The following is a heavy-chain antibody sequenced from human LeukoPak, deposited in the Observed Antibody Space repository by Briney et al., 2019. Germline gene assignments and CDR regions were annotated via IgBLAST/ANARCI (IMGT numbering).Heavy chain of an antibody. Sequence: ASVKVSCKASGGTFSSYAISWVRQAPGQGLEWMGRIIPIFGTANYAQKFQGRVTITTDESTSTAYMELSSLSSEDTAVYYCARDEAFGQWLAPGDYWGQGTLVTVSS. J-gene: IGHJ4*02. CDR1: GGTFSSYA. D-gene: IGHD6-19*01. V-gene: IGHV1-69*05. CDR2: IIPIFGTA. CDR3: ARDEAFGQWLAPGDY.